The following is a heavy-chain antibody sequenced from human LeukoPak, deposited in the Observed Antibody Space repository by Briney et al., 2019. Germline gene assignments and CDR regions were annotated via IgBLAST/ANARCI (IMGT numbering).Heavy chain of an antibody. Sequence: PSETLSLTCAVYGGSFSGYYWSWIRQPPGKGLEWIGEINHSGSTNYNPSLKSRVTISVDTSKNQFSLKLSSVTAADTAVYYCARVRPRSVFDYWGQGTLVTVSP. CDR2: INHSGST. V-gene: IGHV4-34*01. J-gene: IGHJ4*02. CDR3: ARVRPRSVFDY. CDR1: GGSFSGYY.